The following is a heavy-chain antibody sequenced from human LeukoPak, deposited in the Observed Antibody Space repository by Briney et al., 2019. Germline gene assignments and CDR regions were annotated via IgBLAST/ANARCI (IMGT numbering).Heavy chain of an antibody. CDR3: ARGRVRGISTLET. J-gene: IGHJ1*01. V-gene: IGHV4-34*01. D-gene: IGHD3-10*01. CDR1: GGSFSGYY. CDR2: INHSGST. Sequence: PSETLSLTCAVYGGSFSGYYWSWIRQPPGKGLEWIGEINHSGSTNYNPSLKSRVTISVDTSKNQFSLKRSSVTAADTAVCYCARGRVRGISTLETWGQRTPVSVS.